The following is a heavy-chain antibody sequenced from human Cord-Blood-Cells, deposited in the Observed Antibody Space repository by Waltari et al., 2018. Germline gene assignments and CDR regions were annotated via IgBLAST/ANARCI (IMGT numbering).Heavy chain of an antibody. J-gene: IGHJ4*02. CDR3: AKATNYYGSGSYWDY. CDR2: ISGSGGST. V-gene: IGHV3-23*01. CDR1: GFTFSSYA. Sequence: EVQLLESGGGLVQPGGSLRLSCAASGFTFSSYAMSWVRQAPGKGLEWVSAISGSGGSTTSADSVKGRFTISRDNSKNTLYLQMNSLRAEDTAVYYCAKATNYYGSGSYWDYWGQGTLVTVSS. D-gene: IGHD3-10*01.